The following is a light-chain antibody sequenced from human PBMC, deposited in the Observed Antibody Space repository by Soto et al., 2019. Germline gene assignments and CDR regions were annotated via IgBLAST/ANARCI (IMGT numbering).Light chain of an antibody. CDR3: SSYTSSSPYV. J-gene: IGLJ1*01. Sequence: QSALTQPASVSGSPGQSITISCTGTSSDVGGYNYVSWYQQHPGKAPKLMIYDVSNRPSGVSNRFXGXXXXNTXXXTISGLQAEDEADYYCSSYTSSSPYVFGTGTKLTVL. CDR2: DVS. CDR1: SSDVGGYNY. V-gene: IGLV2-14*01.